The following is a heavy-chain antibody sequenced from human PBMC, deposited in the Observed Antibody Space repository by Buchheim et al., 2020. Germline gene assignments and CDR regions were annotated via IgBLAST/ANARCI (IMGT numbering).Heavy chain of an antibody. CDR3: ARGPNYCSGGSCHGLFDY. CDR1: GGSISSGGYS. CDR2: IYQSGST. J-gene: IGHJ4*02. D-gene: IGHD2-15*01. V-gene: IGHV4-30-2*01. Sequence: QLQLQESGSGLVKPSQTLSLTCAVSGGSISSGGYSWSWIRQPPGKGLEWIGYIYQSGSTYYNPSLKSRVTISVDRSKNQFSLKLSAVTAADTAVYYCARGPNYCSGGSCHGLFDYWGQGTL.